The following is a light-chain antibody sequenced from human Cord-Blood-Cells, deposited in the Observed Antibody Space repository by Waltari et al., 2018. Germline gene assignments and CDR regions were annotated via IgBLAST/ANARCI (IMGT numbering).Light chain of an antibody. CDR2: GAS. Sequence: EIVMPQSPATLSVSPGERPAPPCRASQSVSSNLAWYQQKPGQAPRLPIYGASTRATGIPARFSGSGSGTEFTLTISSLQSEDFAVYYCQQYNNWPPITFGQGTRLEIK. CDR1: QSVSSN. V-gene: IGKV3-15*01. CDR3: QQYNNWPPIT. J-gene: IGKJ5*01.